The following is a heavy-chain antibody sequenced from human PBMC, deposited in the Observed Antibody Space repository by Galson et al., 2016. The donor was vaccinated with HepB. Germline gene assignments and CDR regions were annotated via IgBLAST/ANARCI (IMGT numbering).Heavy chain of an antibody. CDR1: GDTFANYD. V-gene: IGHV1-8*01. CDR3: ARYGAQHPINAFDI. J-gene: IGHJ3*02. CDR2: MNANSGRT. D-gene: IGHD4/OR15-4a*01. Sequence: SVKVSCKASGDTFANYDVEWVRQAPGQGPEWLGWMNANSGRTGYVQKFQGRVTMTRDTSMTTAYMDLTNLRSEDTAVYYCARYGAQHPINAFDIWGQGTMVTVSS.